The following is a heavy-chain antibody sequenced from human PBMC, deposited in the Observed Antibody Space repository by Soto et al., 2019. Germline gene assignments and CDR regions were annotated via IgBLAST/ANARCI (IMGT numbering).Heavy chain of an antibody. CDR2: IIPIFGTA. V-gene: IGHV1-69*13. CDR1: GGTFSSYA. Sequence: ASVKVSCKASGGTFSSYAISWVRQAPGQGLEWMGGIIPIFGTANYAQKFQGRVTITADESTSTAYMELSSLRAEDTAVYYCARDPNITIFGVVTESWFDPWGQGTLVTVSS. J-gene: IGHJ5*02. D-gene: IGHD3-3*01. CDR3: ARDPNITIFGVVTESWFDP.